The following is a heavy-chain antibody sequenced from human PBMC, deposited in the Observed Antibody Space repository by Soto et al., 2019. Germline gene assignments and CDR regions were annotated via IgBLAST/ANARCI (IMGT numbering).Heavy chain of an antibody. J-gene: IGHJ4*02. CDR3: APQGLGATGYLY. CDR2: ISDSGSTM. D-gene: IGHD1-26*01. CDR1: GFTLSNYG. V-gene: IGHV3-48*01. Sequence: EVQLVESGGGLIQPGGSLRLFCAASGFTLSNYGMNWVRQAPGKGLEWVSYISDSGSTMYYQVSVKGRFTISRDNAKNSLFLQMTSLRAEDTAVYYCAPQGLGATGYLYWGQGTLVTVSS.